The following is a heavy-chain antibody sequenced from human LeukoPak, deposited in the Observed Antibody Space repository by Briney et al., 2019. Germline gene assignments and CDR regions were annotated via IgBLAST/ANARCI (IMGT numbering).Heavy chain of an antibody. V-gene: IGHV3-9*01. CDR2: ISWNSGSI. CDR3: AKARGIRFQVDY. CDR1: GFTIDDYA. Sequence: GGSLRLSCAASGFTIDDYAMHWVRQAPGKGLEWVSGISWNSGSIGYTDSVKGRFTISRDNAKNSLYLQMNSLRAEDTALYYCAKARGIRFQVDYWGQGTLVTVSS. J-gene: IGHJ4*02. D-gene: IGHD3-3*01.